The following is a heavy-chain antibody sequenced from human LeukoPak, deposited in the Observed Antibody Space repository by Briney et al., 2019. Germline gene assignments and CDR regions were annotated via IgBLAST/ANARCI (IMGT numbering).Heavy chain of an antibody. Sequence: PGGSLRLSCAASGFTFSSYSMNWVRQAPGKGLEWVSSISSSSSYIYYADSVKGRFTISRDNAKNSLYLQMNSLRAEDTAVYYCARLIFSSRARDWFDPWGQGTLVTVSS. CDR2: ISSSSSYI. J-gene: IGHJ5*02. V-gene: IGHV3-21*01. D-gene: IGHD6-13*01. CDR1: GFTFSSYS. CDR3: ARLIFSSRARDWFDP.